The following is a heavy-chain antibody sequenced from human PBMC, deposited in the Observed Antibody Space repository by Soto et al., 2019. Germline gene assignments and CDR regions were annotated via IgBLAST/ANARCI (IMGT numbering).Heavy chain of an antibody. Sequence: QVQLVESGGGVVQPGRSLRLSCAASGFTFSSYGMHWVRQAPGKGLEWVAVIWYDGSNKYYADSVKGRFTISRDNSKNTLYLQMNSLRAEDTAVYYCARGAQVYAIHCFDPLCQGTLVTVSS. V-gene: IGHV3-33*01. CDR1: GFTFSSYG. J-gene: IGHJ5*02. D-gene: IGHD2-8*01. CDR3: ARGAQVYAIHCFDP. CDR2: IWYDGSNK.